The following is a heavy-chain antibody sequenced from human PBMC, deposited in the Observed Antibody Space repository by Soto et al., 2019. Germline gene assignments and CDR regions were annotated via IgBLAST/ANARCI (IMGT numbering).Heavy chain of an antibody. J-gene: IGHJ4*02. V-gene: IGHV3-33*01. CDR1: GFTFSSYG. Sequence: GGSLRLSCAASGFTFSSYGMHWVRQAPGKGLEWVAVIWYDGSNKYYADSVKGRFTISRDNSKNTLYLQMNSLRAEDTAVYYCARERLRGGDCCYFDYWGQGTLVTVSS. D-gene: IGHD2-21*02. CDR2: IWYDGSNK. CDR3: ARERLRGGDCCYFDY.